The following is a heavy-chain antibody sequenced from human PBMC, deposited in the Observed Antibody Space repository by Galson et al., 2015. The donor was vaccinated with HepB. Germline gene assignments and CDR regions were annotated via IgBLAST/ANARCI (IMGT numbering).Heavy chain of an antibody. Sequence: LRLSCAASGFTFSSYGMHWVRQAPGKGLEWVAVISNDGSNKYYGDSVKGRFTITRDNSKNTLYLQMNSLRAEDTAVYYCASTIFGVVTNPFDYWGQGTLVTVSS. CDR1: GFTFSSYG. D-gene: IGHD3-3*01. CDR2: ISNDGSNK. CDR3: ASTIFGVVTNPFDY. J-gene: IGHJ4*02. V-gene: IGHV3-30*03.